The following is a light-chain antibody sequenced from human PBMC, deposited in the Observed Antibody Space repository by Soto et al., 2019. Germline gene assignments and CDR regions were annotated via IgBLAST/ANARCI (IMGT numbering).Light chain of an antibody. Sequence: QSALTQPPSASGSPGQSVTISCTGTSSDVGGYDFVSWHQQHPGKAPKLMIYEVTKRPSGVPDRFSASKSGNTASLTVSGLQAEDEGNYYCSSYANYNTWVFGGGTQLTVL. CDR1: SSDVGGYDF. V-gene: IGLV2-8*01. CDR2: EVT. CDR3: SSYANYNTWV. J-gene: IGLJ3*02.